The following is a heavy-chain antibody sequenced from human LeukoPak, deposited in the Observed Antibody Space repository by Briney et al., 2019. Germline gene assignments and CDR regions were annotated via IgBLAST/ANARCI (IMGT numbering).Heavy chain of an antibody. CDR2: IYSGGST. J-gene: IGHJ4*02. CDR3: ARDLLEWYFDY. CDR1: GLPVSSTY. V-gene: IGHV3-66*01. Sequence: GGSLRLSFAASGLPVSSTYMSWVRPTPGKGLEWVSVIYSGGSTYYADSVKGRFTISRDNSKNTLYLQMNSLRAEGTAVYYCARDLLEWYFDYWGQGTLVTVSS. D-gene: IGHD3-3*01.